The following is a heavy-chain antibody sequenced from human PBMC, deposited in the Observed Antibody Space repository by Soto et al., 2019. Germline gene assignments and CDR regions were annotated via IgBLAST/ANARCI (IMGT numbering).Heavy chain of an antibody. D-gene: IGHD2-15*01. CDR1: GFTFSGSA. V-gene: IGHV3-73*02. J-gene: IGHJ5*02. CDR2: IRSKSNSYAT. CDR3: TRLQDIVVIPGA. Sequence: EVQLVESGGGLVHPGGSLKLSCAASGFTFSGSAIHWVRQVSGKGLEWVGRIRSKSNSYATAYAASVRGRFTISREDSQNTAFLQMNRLKTEDTAVYYCTRLQDIVVIPGAWGQGTKVTVSS.